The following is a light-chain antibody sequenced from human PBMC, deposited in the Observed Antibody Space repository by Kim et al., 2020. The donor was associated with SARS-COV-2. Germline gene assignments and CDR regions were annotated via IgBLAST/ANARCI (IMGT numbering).Light chain of an antibody. J-gene: IGKJ5*01. Sequence: PAEKAPLPCRASRGVTSNNLAWYQKKPGQAPRLLIYIASSRATGIPDRFSGSGSGTEFTLTISRLEPEDFAVYYCHQYGSPPSTFGQGTRLEIK. CDR2: IAS. CDR3: HQYGSPPST. V-gene: IGKV3-20*01. CDR1: RGVTSNN.